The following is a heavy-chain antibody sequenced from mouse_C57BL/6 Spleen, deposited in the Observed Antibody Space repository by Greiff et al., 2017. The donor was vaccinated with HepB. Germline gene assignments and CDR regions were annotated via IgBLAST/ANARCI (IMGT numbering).Heavy chain of an antibody. CDR1: GFNIKDYY. J-gene: IGHJ1*03. CDR2: IDPEDGET. V-gene: IGHV14-2*01. Sequence: EVQLVESGAELVKPGASVKLSCTASGFNIKDYYMHWVKQRTEQGLEWIGRIDPEDGETKYAPKLQGKATITADTSSNTAYLQLSSLTSEDTAVYYCARFGLSSWYFDVGGTGTTVTVSS. D-gene: IGHD6-1*01. CDR3: ARFGLSSWYFDV.